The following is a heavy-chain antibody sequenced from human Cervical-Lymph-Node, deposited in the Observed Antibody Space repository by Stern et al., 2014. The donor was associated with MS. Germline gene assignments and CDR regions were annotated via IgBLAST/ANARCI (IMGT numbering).Heavy chain of an antibody. D-gene: IGHD1-26*01. CDR3: AREGGRGAVGS. V-gene: IGHV4-31*03. Sequence: QLQESGPGLVKPSQTLSLICTVSGGSISNSSYYWSCIRQHPGKGLEWIGYIHSSGRTYYNPSLKSRLPISIDTSNNHFSLKLTSVTAADTAVYYCAREGGRGAVGSWGQGTLVTVSS. J-gene: IGHJ4*02. CDR1: GGSISNSSYY. CDR2: IHSSGRT.